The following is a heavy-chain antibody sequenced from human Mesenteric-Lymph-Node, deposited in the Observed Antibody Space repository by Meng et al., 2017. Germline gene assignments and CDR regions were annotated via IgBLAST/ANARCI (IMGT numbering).Heavy chain of an antibody. D-gene: IGHD5-24*01. CDR2: IIPIFGTA. J-gene: IGHJ1*01. V-gene: IGHV1-69*01. CDR1: GGTFSSYA. CDR3: ARGIREMATILYFQH. Sequence: QVQRVQSGAGVKKPGSAVKVSCKASGGTFSSYAISWVRQAPGQGLEWMGGIIPIFGTANYAQKFQGRVTITADESTSTAYMELSSLRSEDTAVYYCARGIREMATILYFQHWGQGTLVTVSS.